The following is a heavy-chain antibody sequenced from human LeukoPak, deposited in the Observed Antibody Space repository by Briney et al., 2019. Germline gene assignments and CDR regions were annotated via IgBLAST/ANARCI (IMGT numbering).Heavy chain of an antibody. J-gene: IGHJ5*02. CDR1: GFTFSSYG. D-gene: IGHD1-26*01. Sequence: GRSLRLSCAASGFTFSSYGMHWVRQAAGKGLEWVAVICYDGSNKYYADCVKGRFTISRDNSKNTLYLQTNSLRAEDTAVYYCARDWDLWSSGASHWFDPWGQGTLV. CDR3: ARDWDLWSSGASHWFDP. CDR2: ICYDGSNK. V-gene: IGHV3-33*01.